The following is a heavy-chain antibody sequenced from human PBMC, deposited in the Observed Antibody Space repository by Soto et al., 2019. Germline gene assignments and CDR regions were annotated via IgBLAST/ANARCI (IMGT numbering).Heavy chain of an antibody. CDR2: ISYDGSNK. Sequence: SGFTFSSYGMHWVRQAPGKGLEWVAVISYDGSNKYYAQKLLGRVTMTTDTSTSTAYMELRSLRSDDTAVYYCAKTLEMVTNVFDYWGQGTLVTVSS. CDR1: GFTFSSYG. CDR3: AKTLEMVTNVFDY. D-gene: IGHD2-15*01. V-gene: IGHV3-30*18. J-gene: IGHJ4*02.